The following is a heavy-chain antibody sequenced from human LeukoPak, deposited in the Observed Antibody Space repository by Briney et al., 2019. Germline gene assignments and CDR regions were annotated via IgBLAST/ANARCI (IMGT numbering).Heavy chain of an antibody. Sequence: SVKVSCKASGGTFSSYAISWMRQAPGQGLEWMGGIIPIFGTANYAQKFQGRVTLTADESTSTAYIELRSLSSADTALYYCARGLLLDTYGHISFDSWGQGTLVTVSS. CDR1: GGTFSSYA. V-gene: IGHV1-69*13. CDR3: ARGLLLDTYGHISFDS. D-gene: IGHD5-18*01. J-gene: IGHJ4*02. CDR2: IIPIFGTA.